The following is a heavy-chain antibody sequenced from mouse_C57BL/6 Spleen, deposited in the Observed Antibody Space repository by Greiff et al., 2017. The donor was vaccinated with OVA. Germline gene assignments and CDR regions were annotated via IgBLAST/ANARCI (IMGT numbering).Heavy chain of an antibody. Sequence: EVKLMESEGGLVQPGSSMKLSCTASGFTFSDYYMAWVRQVPEKGLEWVANINYDGSSTYYLDSLKSRFIISRDNAKNILYLQMSSLKSEDTATYYCARDDGIYWYFDVWGTGTTVTVSS. J-gene: IGHJ1*03. CDR3: ARDDGIYWYFDV. CDR2: INYDGSST. CDR1: GFTFSDYY. V-gene: IGHV5-16*01.